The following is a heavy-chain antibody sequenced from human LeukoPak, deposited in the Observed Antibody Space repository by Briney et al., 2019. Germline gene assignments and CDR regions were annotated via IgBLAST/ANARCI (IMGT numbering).Heavy chain of an antibody. V-gene: IGHV4-39*07. CDR3: ARESLCYRDYGDYSNFDY. CDR2: IYYSGNT. CDR1: GVSISSSNSY. Sequence: SETLSLTCTVSGVSISSSNSYWGWIRQPPGKGLEWIGSIYYSGNTYYNASLKSQVSISIDTSKNQFSLKLSSVTAADTAVYYCARESLCYRDYGDYSNFDYWGQGTLVTVSS. J-gene: IGHJ4*02. D-gene: IGHD4-17*01.